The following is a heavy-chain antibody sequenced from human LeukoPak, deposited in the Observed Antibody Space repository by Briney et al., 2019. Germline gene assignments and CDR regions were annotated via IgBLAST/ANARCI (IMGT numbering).Heavy chain of an antibody. V-gene: IGHV1-18*01. D-gene: IGHD3-22*01. CDR2: ISAYNGNT. CDR1: GYTFTSYG. J-gene: IGHJ4*02. CDR3: ARRGFTYYYDSSGYGIDY. Sequence: GASVKVSCKASGYTFTSYGISWVRQAPGQGLEWMGWISAYNGNTNYAQKLQGRVTMTTDTSTSTAYMELRSLRSDDTAVYYCARRGFTYYYDSSGYGIDYWGQGTLVTVSS.